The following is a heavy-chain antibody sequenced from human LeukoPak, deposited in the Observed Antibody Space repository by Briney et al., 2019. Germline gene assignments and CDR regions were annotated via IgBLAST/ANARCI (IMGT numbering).Heavy chain of an antibody. Sequence: SETLSLTCTVSGGSISSYYWSWIRQPPGKGLEWIGYIYYSGSTNYNPSLKNRVTISVDTSKNQFSLKLSSVTAADTAVYYCARLLYAGVTDDGMDVWGQGTTVTVSS. V-gene: IGHV4-59*08. CDR2: IYYSGST. CDR1: GGSISSYY. CDR3: ARLLYAGVTDDGMDV. J-gene: IGHJ6*02. D-gene: IGHD4-23*01.